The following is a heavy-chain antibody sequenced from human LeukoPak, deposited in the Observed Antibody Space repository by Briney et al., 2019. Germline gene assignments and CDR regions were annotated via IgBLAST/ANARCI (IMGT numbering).Heavy chain of an antibody. Sequence: ASVKVSCKASGYTLTSYDINWVRQATGQGLEWMGWMNPNSGNTGYAQKFQGRVTITRNTSISTAYMELSSLRSEDTAVYYCAREYSSSPGAFDIWGQATMVTVSS. CDR3: AREYSSSPGAFDI. CDR1: GYTLTSYD. V-gene: IGHV1-8*03. D-gene: IGHD6-13*01. CDR2: MNPNSGNT. J-gene: IGHJ3*02.